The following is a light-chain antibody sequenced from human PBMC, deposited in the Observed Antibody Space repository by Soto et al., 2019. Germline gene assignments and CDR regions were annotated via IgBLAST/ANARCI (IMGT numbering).Light chain of an antibody. J-gene: IGKJ4*01. CDR2: AAS. Sequence: DIQMTQSPSSLSASVDDRVTITCRASQNIINYLNWYQQKPGKAPQLLIYAASTLQSGVPSRFSGSGSGTEFTLTISSLQPEDFATYYCQQLNSYPLTFGGGTKVDI. CDR3: QQLNSYPLT. CDR1: QNIINY. V-gene: IGKV1-9*01.